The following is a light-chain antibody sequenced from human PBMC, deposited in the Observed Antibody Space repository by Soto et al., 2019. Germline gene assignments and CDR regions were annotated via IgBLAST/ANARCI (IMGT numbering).Light chain of an antibody. Sequence: EIVMTQSPATLSVSPGERATLSCRASQSVSSNLAWYQQKPGQAPRLLIYGASNRATGIPARFSGSQSGTEYTLTISSLQSEDFAVYYCQHYNNWPPITFGQGTRLEI. CDR2: GAS. V-gene: IGKV3-15*01. CDR3: QHYNNWPPIT. CDR1: QSVSSN. J-gene: IGKJ5*01.